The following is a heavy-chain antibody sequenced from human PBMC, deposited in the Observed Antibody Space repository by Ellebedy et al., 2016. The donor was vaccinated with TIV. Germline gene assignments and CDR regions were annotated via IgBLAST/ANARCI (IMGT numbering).Heavy chain of an antibody. CDR1: GGSISSGGYY. Sequence: MPSETLSLTCTVSGGSISSGGYYWSWIRQHPGKGLEWIGYIYYSGSTNYNPYLKSRVTISVDTSKNQFSLKLSSVTAADTAVYYCATSGHPRGSAFDIWGQGTMVTVSS. CDR2: IYYSGST. V-gene: IGHV4-61*08. CDR3: ATSGHPRGSAFDI. D-gene: IGHD1-26*01. J-gene: IGHJ3*02.